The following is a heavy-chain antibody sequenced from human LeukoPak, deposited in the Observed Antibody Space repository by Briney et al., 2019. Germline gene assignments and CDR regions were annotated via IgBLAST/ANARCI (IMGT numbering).Heavy chain of an antibody. CDR1: GYIFITYG. CDR3: ARDEQLVFDY. J-gene: IGHJ4*02. D-gene: IGHD6-13*01. V-gene: IGHV1-18*01. Sequence: ASVKVSCKASGYIFITYGINWVRQAPGQGLEWMGWISPYNGNINYAQRLQGRVTMTTDTSTSTAYMELRSLRSDDTAVYYCARDEQLVFDYWGQGTLVTVSS. CDR2: ISPYNGNI.